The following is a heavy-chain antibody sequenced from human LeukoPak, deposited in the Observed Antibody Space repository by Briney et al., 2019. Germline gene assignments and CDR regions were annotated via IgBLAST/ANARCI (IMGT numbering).Heavy chain of an antibody. D-gene: IGHD3-22*01. J-gene: IGHJ4*02. CDR2: INPNPGGT. Sequence: GASVKISCKASGYTFTGYSMHWVRQAPGQGLEWMGWINPNPGGTYYAQKFQGRVTMNGDTSINTAYMELRRLRSDDTAVYYCARVKGSRYYDSSGYPDYWGQGTLVTVSS. CDR3: ARVKGSRYYDSSGYPDY. V-gene: IGHV1-2*02. CDR1: GYTFTGYS.